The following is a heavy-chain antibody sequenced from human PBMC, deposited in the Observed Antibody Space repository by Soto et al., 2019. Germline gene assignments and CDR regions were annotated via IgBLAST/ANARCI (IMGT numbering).Heavy chain of an antibody. CDR3: EREVRDTAYSYCFDP. CDR2: IKYSGTT. D-gene: IGHD3-9*01. CDR1: GASVGSGGYY. V-gene: IGHV4-31*03. Sequence: PSATLSLTCTVSGASVGSGGYYWSWIRQVPGKGLEWIGYIKYSGTTHYSPSLKSRVNISFDKSKNQVFLNLRFVTGAKTAVYSGEREVRDTAYSYCFDPWGQGSLVTVSS. J-gene: IGHJ5*02.